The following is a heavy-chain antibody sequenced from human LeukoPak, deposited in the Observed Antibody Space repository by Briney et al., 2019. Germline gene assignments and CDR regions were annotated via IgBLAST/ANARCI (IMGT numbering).Heavy chain of an antibody. J-gene: IGHJ6*03. Sequence: PGRSLRLSCAASGFTFSSYSMHWVRQAPGKGLEWVADIWHDGSNKNYSDSVKGRFTISRDSSKNTLYLQMNSLRAEDTAVYQCARDIYHYYMDVWGKGTTVTVSS. CDR3: ARDIYHYYMDV. V-gene: IGHV3-33*01. CDR2: IWHDGSNK. CDR1: GFTFSSYS.